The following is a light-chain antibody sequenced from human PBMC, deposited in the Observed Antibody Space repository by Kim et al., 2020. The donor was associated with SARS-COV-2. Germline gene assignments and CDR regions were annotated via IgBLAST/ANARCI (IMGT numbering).Light chain of an antibody. V-gene: IGLV2-23*02. CDR2: DVT. Sequence: QSALTQPASVSGSPGQSITISCTGTSSDVGSYNFVSWYQQHPGKAPKLMIFDVTKRPSGVSDRFSGSKSGNTASLTISGLQAEDEADYYCFSYSSSSTVVIGGGTQLTVL. J-gene: IGLJ3*02. CDR3: FSYSSSSTVV. CDR1: SSDVGSYNF.